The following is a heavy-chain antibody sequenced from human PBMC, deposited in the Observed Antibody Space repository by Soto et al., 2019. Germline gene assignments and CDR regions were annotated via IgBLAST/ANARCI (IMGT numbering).Heavy chain of an antibody. CDR3: AIGYCSSTSCSRYYYYYYGMDV. D-gene: IGHD2-2*01. CDR2: IIPIFGTA. J-gene: IGHJ6*02. V-gene: IGHV1-69*13. Sequence: GASVKVSCKASGGTFSSYAISWVRQAPGQGLEWMGGIIPIFGTANYAQKFQGRVTITADESTSTAYMELSSLRSEDTAVYYCAIGYCSSTSCSRYYYYYYGMDVWGQGTTVTVS. CDR1: GGTFSSYA.